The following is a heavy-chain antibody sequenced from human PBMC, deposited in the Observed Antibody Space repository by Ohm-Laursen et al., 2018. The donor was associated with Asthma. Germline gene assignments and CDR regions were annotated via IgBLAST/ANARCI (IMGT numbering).Heavy chain of an antibody. V-gene: IGHV3-30*03. D-gene: IGHD6-6*01. CDR3: AVAARTTIFFDY. Sequence: RSLRLSCAASGFTFSSYGMHWVRQAPGKGLEWVAVISYDGSNKYYADSVKGRFTISRDNSKNTLYLQMNSLRAEDTAVYYCAVAARTTIFFDYWGQGTLVTVSS. J-gene: IGHJ4*02. CDR2: ISYDGSNK. CDR1: GFTFSSYG.